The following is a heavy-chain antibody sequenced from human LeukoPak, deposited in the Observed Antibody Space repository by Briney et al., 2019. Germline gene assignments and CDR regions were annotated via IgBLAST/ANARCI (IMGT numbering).Heavy chain of an antibody. CDR3: ARQRYSDY. CDR2: IGVNT. J-gene: IGHJ4*02. D-gene: IGHD1-1*01. Sequence: GGSLRLSCAASGFTFSNYAMSWVRQAPGKGLEWVSAIGVNTYYTDSVKGRFTISRDNAKNSLYLQLNSLRAEDTAVYFCARQRYSDYWGQGTLVTVSS. V-gene: IGHV3-21*06. CDR1: GFTFSNYA.